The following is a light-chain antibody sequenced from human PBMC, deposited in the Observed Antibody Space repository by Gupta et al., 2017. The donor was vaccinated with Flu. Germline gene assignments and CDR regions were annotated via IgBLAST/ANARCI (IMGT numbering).Light chain of an antibody. CDR1: QNIISY. CDR2: DAS. Sequence: DIQLTQPPSSLSASVGDRVTITCRASQNIISYLNWYQQKPGKAPKLLINDASSWQSGVPSRFSGSGSGTEFTLSISSLQPEDFATYYCQQRDSAPISFGQGTKMNIK. V-gene: IGKV1-39*01. CDR3: QQRDSAPIS. J-gene: IGKJ2*03.